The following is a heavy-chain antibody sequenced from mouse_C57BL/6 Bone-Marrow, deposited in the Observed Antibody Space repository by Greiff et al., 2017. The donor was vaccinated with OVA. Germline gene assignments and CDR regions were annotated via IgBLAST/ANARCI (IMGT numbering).Heavy chain of an antibody. CDR2: INPNYGTT. Sequence: VQLQQSGPELVKPGDSVKISCKASGYSFTDYNMNWVKQSNGKSLEWIGVINPNYGTTSYNQKLKGKATLTLDPSSSTAYMQLHSLTSEDSAVYYFARSIYSYGSSYPWWYFCVWGTGTTVSVSS. CDR1: GYSFTDYN. J-gene: IGHJ1*03. V-gene: IGHV1-39*01. D-gene: IGHD1-1*01. CDR3: ARSIYSYGSSYPWWYFCV.